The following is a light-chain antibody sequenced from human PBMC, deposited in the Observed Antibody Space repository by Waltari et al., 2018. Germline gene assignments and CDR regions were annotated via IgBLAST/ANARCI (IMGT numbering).Light chain of an antibody. V-gene: IGLV6-57*02. CDR2: EDH. Sequence: KFMLTQPHSVSESPGKTVTIPCTGSGGSIHTNSAQWYQPRPGGAPILSFFEDHQRPSGVPDRFSGSIDTSSNSASLTISGLKTEDEADYYCQSYDSTDWVFGGGTKLTVL. CDR1: GGSIHTNS. J-gene: IGLJ3*02. CDR3: QSYDSTDWV.